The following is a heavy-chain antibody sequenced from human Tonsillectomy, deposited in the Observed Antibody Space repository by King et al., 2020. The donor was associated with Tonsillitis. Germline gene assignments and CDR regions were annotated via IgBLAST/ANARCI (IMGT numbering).Heavy chain of an antibody. CDR3: AKCWGDYRIIDY. V-gene: IGHV3-23*04. J-gene: IGHJ4*02. Sequence: VQLVESGGGLVQPGGSLRLSCAASGFTFSSYAMSWVRQAPGKGLEWVSAISGSGGRTYYADSVKGRFTISRDNSKNTLYLTMNSLRAEDTAVYYCAKCWGDYRIIDYWGQGTLVTVSS. D-gene: IGHD4-17*01. CDR2: ISGSGGRT. CDR1: GFTFSSYA.